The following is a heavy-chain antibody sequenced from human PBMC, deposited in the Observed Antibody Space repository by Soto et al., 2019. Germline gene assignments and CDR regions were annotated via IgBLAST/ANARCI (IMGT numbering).Heavy chain of an antibody. Sequence: SLRLSCAASGFTFISYSMNWVRQAPGKGLEWVSYISSSSSTIYYADSVKGRFTISRDNAKNSLYLQMNSLRAEDTAVYYCATPMVRGVYDYYGMDVWGQGTTVTVSS. CDR2: ISSSSSTI. D-gene: IGHD3-10*01. CDR1: GFTFISYS. CDR3: ATPMVRGVYDYYGMDV. V-gene: IGHV3-48*01. J-gene: IGHJ6*02.